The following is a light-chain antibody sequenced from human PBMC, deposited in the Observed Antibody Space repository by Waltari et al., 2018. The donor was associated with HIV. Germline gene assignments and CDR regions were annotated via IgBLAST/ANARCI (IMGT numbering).Light chain of an antibody. CDR2: STN. J-gene: IGLJ3*02. V-gene: IGLV8-61*01. CDR3: VLFMGNGIWV. CDR1: SGSVSTSYY. Sequence: QTVVTQEPSFSVSPGGTVTLTCGLSSGSVSTSYYPSWYQQTPGQAPRTLIYSTNTRSSGVPDRFSGSILGNKAALTITWDQADDESDYYCVLFMGNGIWVFGGGTKLTVL.